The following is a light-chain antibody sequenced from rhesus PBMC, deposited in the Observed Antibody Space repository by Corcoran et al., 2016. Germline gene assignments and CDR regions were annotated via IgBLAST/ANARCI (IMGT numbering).Light chain of an antibody. CDR1: QGFTND. V-gene: IGKV1-33*02. J-gene: IGKJ2*01. Sequence: DIQMTQSPSSLSASVGDRVTITCRASQGFTNDLAWYQQKPGETPKLRIYGASSLQSGIPSRFSGSGSGTDFTLTLSSLQSEDFATYYCQHYYSTPLSFGQGTKVEIK. CDR3: QHYYSTPLS. CDR2: GAS.